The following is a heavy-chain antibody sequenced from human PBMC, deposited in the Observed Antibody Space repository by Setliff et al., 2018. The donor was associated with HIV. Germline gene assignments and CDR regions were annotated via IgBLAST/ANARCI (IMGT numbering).Heavy chain of an antibody. V-gene: IGHV1-18*01. CDR1: GYTFTNYG. D-gene: IGHD3-22*01. J-gene: IGHJ4*02. CDR3: ARGYDGSGFYYVY. Sequence: ASVKVSCKTAGYTFTNYGISWVRQVPGQGLEWTGWIRTYNGNTNYAQRLQGRVTMTTDTSTSTAYMELRSLRSDDTAVYYCARGYDGSGFYYVYWGQGTRVTVSS. CDR2: IRTYNGNT.